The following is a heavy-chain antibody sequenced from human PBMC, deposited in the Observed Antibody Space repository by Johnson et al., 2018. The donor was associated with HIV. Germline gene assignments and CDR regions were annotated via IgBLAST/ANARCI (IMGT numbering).Heavy chain of an antibody. V-gene: IGHV3-30*02. D-gene: IGHD1-26*01. J-gene: IGHJ3*02. CDR2: IRYDGSNK. Sequence: QVQLVESGGGVVQPGGSLRLSCAASGFTFSSYGMHWDRQAPGKGLEWVAFIRYDGSNKYYADSVKGRFTISRANSKNTLYLQMNSLRAEDTAVDYCANTLRLVGSTFRNEAFDIWGQGTMVTVSS. CDR1: GFTFSSYG. CDR3: ANTLRLVGSTFRNEAFDI.